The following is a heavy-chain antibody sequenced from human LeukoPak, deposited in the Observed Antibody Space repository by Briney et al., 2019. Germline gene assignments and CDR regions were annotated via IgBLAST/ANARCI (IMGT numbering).Heavy chain of an antibody. CDR1: GDRVSNNSAA. V-gene: IGHV6-1*01. D-gene: IGHD6-13*01. CDR2: TYYRSKWYN. CDR3: ARGRSWGESGFDY. J-gene: IGHJ4*02. Sequence: SQTLSLTCGISGDRVSNNSAAWNWIGQSPSIGLEWMGRTYYRSKWYNDYAVSVKSRITIIPDTSKNQFSLQLNSVTPEDTAVYYCARGRSWGESGFDYWGQGTLVTVSS.